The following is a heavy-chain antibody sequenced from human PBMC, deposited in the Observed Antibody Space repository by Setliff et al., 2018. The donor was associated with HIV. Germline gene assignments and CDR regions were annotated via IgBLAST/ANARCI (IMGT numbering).Heavy chain of an antibody. D-gene: IGHD3-22*01. V-gene: IGHV4-34*01. J-gene: IGHJ4*02. Sequence: SETLSLTCAVFGGSFTDYYWIWIRQPPGKGLEWIGEINHSGSTHYNPSLKSRFIISVDTPKNQLSLKLSSVTAADTAVYYCARGRSRYYYDGSGYYVDYWGQGTLVTVSS. CDR1: GGSFTDYY. CDR2: INHSGST. CDR3: ARGRSRYYYDGSGYYVDY.